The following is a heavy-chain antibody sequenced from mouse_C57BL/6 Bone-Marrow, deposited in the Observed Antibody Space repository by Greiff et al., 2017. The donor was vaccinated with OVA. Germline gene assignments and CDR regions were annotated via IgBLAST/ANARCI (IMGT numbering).Heavy chain of an antibody. CDR2: ISDGGSYT. J-gene: IGHJ1*03. D-gene: IGHD1-1*01. Sequence: EVKLMESGGGLVKPGGSLKLSCAASGFTFSSYAMSWVRQTPEKRLEWVATISDGGSYTYYPDNVKGRFTISRDNAKNNLYLQMSHLKSEDTAMYYCARYYGSSSHWYVDVWGTGTTVTVSS. CDR3: ARYYGSSSHWYVDV. CDR1: GFTFSSYA. V-gene: IGHV5-4*03.